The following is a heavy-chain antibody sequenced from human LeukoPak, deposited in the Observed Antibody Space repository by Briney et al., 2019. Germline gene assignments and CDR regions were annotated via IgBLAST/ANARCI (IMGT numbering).Heavy chain of an antibody. J-gene: IGHJ4*02. CDR1: GGSISSYY. CDR2: IYYSGST. Sequence: SETLSLTCTVSGGSISSYYWSWIRQPPGKGLEWIGYIYYSGSTNYNPSLKSRVTISVDTSKNQFSLKLSSVTAADTAVYYCARGPPLDYWGQGTLVTVSS. V-gene: IGHV4-59*01. CDR3: ARGPPLDY.